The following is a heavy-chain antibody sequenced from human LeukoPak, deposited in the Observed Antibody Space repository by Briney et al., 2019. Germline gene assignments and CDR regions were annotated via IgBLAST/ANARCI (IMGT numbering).Heavy chain of an antibody. CDR2: ISDSGGST. CDR1: GITLSNYG. J-gene: IGHJ4*02. Sequence: GGSLRLSCAGSGITLSNYGMSWVRQAPGKGLEWVASISDSGGSTKYADSVKGRFTISRDNPKNTLYLQMNSLRVEDTAVYFCAKRGVVIRVILVGFHKQAYYFDSWGQGALVTVSS. D-gene: IGHD3-22*01. V-gene: IGHV3-23*01. CDR3: AKRGVVIRVILVGFHKQAYYFDS.